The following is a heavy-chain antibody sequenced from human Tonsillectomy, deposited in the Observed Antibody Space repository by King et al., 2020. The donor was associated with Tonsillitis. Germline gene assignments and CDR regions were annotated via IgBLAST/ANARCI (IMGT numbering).Heavy chain of an antibody. CDR1: GGSISSSSYY. J-gene: IGHJ4*02. CDR2: IYYSGST. V-gene: IGHV4-39*01. D-gene: IGHD3-10*01. CDR3: ARGGITMVRGVIPFFDY. Sequence: VQLQESGPGLVKPSETLSLTCTVSGGSISSSSYYWGWIRQPPGKGLEWIGSIYYSGSTYYNPSLKSRVTISVDTSKNQFPLTLSSVTAADTAVYYCARGGITMVRGVIPFFDYWGQGTLVTVSS.